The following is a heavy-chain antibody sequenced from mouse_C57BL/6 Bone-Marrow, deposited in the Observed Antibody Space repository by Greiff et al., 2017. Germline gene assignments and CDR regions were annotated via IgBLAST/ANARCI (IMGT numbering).Heavy chain of an antibody. CDR3: TRYTS. J-gene: IGHJ2*01. CDR2: IDPETGGT. V-gene: IGHV1-15*01. CDR1: GYTFTDYE. Sequence: QVHVKQSGAELVRPGASVTLSCKASGYTFTDYEMHWVKQTPVHGLEWIGAIDPETGGTAYNQKFKGKAILTADKSSSTAYMELRSLTSEDSAVYYCTRYTSWGQGTTLTVSS.